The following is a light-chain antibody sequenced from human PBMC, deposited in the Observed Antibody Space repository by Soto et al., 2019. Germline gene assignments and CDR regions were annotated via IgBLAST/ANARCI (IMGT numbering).Light chain of an antibody. CDR3: SSYTSSSTLYV. Sequence: QSVLTQPASVSGSPGQSITISCTGTSSDVGGYNYVSWYQQHPGKAPKLMIYEVSNRPSGVSNRFSGSKSGNKASLTISGLQAEHEADYYCSSYTSSSTLYVFGTGTKVTVL. J-gene: IGLJ1*01. CDR1: SSDVGGYNY. V-gene: IGLV2-14*01. CDR2: EVS.